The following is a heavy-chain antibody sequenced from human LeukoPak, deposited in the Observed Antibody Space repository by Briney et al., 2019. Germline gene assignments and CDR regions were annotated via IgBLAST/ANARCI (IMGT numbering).Heavy chain of an antibody. CDR3: ARLSGSYYYFDY. Sequence: SETLSLTCTVSGYSISSGYYWGWIRQPPGKGLEWIGSIYHSGSTYYNPSLKSRVTISVDTSENQFSLKLSSVTAADTAVYYCARLSGSYYYFDYWGQGTLVTVSS. J-gene: IGHJ4*02. D-gene: IGHD1-26*01. V-gene: IGHV4-38-2*02. CDR1: GYSISSGYY. CDR2: IYHSGST.